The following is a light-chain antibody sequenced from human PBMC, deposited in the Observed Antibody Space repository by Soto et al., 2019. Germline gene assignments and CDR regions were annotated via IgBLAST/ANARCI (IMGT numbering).Light chain of an antibody. CDR2: DVS. J-gene: IGLJ2*01. CDR3: SSSTSSSTLG. CDR1: SSDVGGFNY. Sequence: QSALTQPASVSGSPGQSITISCTGTSSDVGGFNYVSWYQHHPGKAPKLMIYDVSNRPSGVSNRFSGSKSSNTASLTISGLQAEDEADYYCSSSTSSSTLGFCGGTKLTVL. V-gene: IGLV2-14*03.